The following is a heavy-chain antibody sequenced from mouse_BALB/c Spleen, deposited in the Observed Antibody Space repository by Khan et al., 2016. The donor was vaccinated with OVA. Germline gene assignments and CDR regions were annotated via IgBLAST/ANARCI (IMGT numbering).Heavy chain of an antibody. J-gene: IGHJ2*01. V-gene: IGHV1S136*01. CDR3: ARGNWQSDDFDY. CDR1: GYTFTNYV. Sequence: EVQLQQSGPELVKPGASVKMSCKASGYTFTNYVMHWVKQKPGQGLEWIGYINPYNGGTKYNEKFKGKATLASDKYSNTAYMELSSLNSEDSAFYYCARGNWQSDDFDYWGQGTTLTLSS. D-gene: IGHD4-1*01. CDR2: INPYNGGT.